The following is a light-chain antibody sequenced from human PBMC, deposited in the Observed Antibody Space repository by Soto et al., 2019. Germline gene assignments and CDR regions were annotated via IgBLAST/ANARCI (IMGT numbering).Light chain of an antibody. Sequence: IQLTQSPSSLSASVGDRVTITCRASQGISSYLAWYQQKPGKAPKLLIYAASTFQSWVPSRFSGSGSGPDFTLTSITLQPADFATYACPHLISHPLTSGRGTTVDIK. CDR3: PHLISHPLT. V-gene: IGKV1-9*01. CDR2: AAS. J-gene: IGKJ4*01. CDR1: QGISSY.